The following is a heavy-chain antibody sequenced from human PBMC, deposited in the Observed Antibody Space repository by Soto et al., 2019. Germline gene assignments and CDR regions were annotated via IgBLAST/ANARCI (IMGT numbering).Heavy chain of an antibody. CDR3: ARQGGIAVAGTGAFDI. CDR1: GGSVSSGSYY. Sequence: PSETLSLTCTVSGGSVSSGSYYWSWIRQPPGKGLEWIGYIYYSGSTNYNPSLKSRVTISVDTSENQFSLKLSSVTAADTAVYYCARQGGIAVAGTGAFDIWGQGTMVTVSS. V-gene: IGHV4-61*01. D-gene: IGHD6-19*01. J-gene: IGHJ3*02. CDR2: IYYSGST.